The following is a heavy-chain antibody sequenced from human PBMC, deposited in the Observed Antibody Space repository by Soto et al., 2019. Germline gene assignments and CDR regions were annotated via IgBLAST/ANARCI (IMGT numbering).Heavy chain of an antibody. V-gene: IGHV1-3*01. CDR2: INAGNGNT. Sequence: ASVQVSCKASGYTFTSYAMHWVRQAPGQRLEWMGWINAGNGNTKYSQKFQGRVTITRDTSASTAYMELSSLRSEDTAVYYCARDCPGWYLPCPYGMDVWGQGTTVTVSS. D-gene: IGHD2-15*01. CDR1: GYTFTSYA. J-gene: IGHJ6*02. CDR3: ARDCPGWYLPCPYGMDV.